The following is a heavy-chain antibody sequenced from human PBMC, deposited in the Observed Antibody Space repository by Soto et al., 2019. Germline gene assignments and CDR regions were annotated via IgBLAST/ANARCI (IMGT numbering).Heavy chain of an antibody. J-gene: IGHJ4*02. D-gene: IGHD2-2*01. CDR1: GGSFSGYY. CDR2: INHSGST. V-gene: IGHV4-34*01. CDR3: ARDLTYCSSTSCHPRVFDY. Sequence: ASETLSLTFAVYGGSFSGYYWSWVRQPPGKGVEWIGEINHSGSTNYNPSLKSRVTISVDTSKNQFSLKLSSVTAADTAVYYCARDLTYCSSTSCHPRVFDYWGQGTLVTVSS.